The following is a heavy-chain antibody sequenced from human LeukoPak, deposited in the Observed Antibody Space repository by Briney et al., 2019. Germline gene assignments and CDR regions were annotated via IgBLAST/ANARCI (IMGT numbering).Heavy chain of an antibody. J-gene: IGHJ4*02. CDR1: GWTYSNHG. CDR2: ISYDGSNK. V-gene: IGHV3-30*18. CDR3: AKAPPNCNTVSCYADY. Sequence: GRSLPHTCAASGWTYSNHGCHELGQAPAKGLEWVAIISYDGSNKYYADSVKGRFTISRDNSKNTLYLQMNSLRAEDTAVYYCAKAPPNCNTVSCYADYWGQGTLVTVSS. D-gene: IGHD2-2*01.